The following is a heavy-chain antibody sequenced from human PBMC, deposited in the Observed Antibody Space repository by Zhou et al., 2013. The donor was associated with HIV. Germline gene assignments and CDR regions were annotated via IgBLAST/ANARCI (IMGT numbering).Heavy chain of an antibody. CDR2: INPKTGGT. Sequence: QVNLVQSGAEVKKPGASVRVSCKASGYTFNDYFIHWVRQAPGQGLEWMGWINPKTGGTGYAQNFQGRVTITTNTSITTAYMELNSLRSEDTAVYYCASCSNGVCYPGAFDLWGQGTMVTVSS. CDR1: GYTFNDYF. J-gene: IGHJ3*01. V-gene: IGHV1-8*03. D-gene: IGHD2-8*01. CDR3: ASCSNGVCYPGAFDL.